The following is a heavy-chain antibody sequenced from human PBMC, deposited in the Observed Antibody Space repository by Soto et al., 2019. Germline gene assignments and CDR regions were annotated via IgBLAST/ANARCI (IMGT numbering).Heavy chain of an antibody. CDR2: INHSGST. Sequence: PSETLSLTCAVYGGSFSGYYWSWIRQPPGKGLEWIGEINHSGSTNYNPSLKSRVTISVDTSKNQFSLKLSSVTAADTAVYYCAREIVVVVAATPSMYNWFDPWGQGTLVTVSS. CDR3: AREIVVVVAATPSMYNWFDP. CDR1: GGSFSGYY. D-gene: IGHD2-15*01. J-gene: IGHJ5*02. V-gene: IGHV4-34*01.